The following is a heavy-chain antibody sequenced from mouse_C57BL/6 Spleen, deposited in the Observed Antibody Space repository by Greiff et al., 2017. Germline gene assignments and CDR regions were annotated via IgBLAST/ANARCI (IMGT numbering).Heavy chain of an antibody. Sequence: EVQLQQSGPELVKPGASVKISCKASGYSFTGYYMNWVKQSPEKSLEWIGEINPSTGGTTYNQKFKAKATLTVDKSSSTAYMQLKSLTSEESAVYYCEREGWLRRGYYFDYWGQGTTLTVSS. CDR3: EREGWLRRGYYFDY. CDR1: GYSFTGYY. CDR2: INPSTGGT. J-gene: IGHJ2*01. D-gene: IGHD2-2*01. V-gene: IGHV1-42*01.